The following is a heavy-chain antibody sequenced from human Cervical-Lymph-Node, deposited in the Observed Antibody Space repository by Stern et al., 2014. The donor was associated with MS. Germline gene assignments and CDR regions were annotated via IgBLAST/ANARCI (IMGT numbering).Heavy chain of an antibody. V-gene: IGHV4-61*02. J-gene: IGHJ4*02. Sequence: QLHLQESGPGLVKPSQTLSLTCTVSGGSISTGSYYWSWIRQPAGKGLEWIGRVDTEWSTEYSPSLKSRVTISVDTSNNQFSLKLWSVAAADTAVYYCARLTSVAGVGYYFSSWGQGTRVTVSS. CDR1: GGSISTGSYY. D-gene: IGHD6-19*01. CDR2: VDTEWST. CDR3: ARLTSVAGVGYYFSS.